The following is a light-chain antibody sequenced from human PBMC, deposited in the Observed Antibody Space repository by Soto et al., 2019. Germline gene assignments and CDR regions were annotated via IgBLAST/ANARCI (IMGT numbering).Light chain of an antibody. J-gene: IGLJ1*01. CDR1: NSDIGFYNY. CDR3: SSYSDSDTKV. V-gene: IGLV2-14*01. Sequence: QSALTQPASVSGSPGQSITISCTGTNSDIGFYNYVSWYQQHPGEAPKLIIYEVAKRPSGVSSRFSGSKSGNTASLTISGLQAEDEADYYCSSYSDSDTKVFGTGTKVTVL. CDR2: EVA.